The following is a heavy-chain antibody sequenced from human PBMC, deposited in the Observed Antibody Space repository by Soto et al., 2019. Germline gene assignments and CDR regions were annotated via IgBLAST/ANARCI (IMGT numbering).Heavy chain of an antibody. CDR2: IIPILTTP. J-gene: IGHJ6*02. Sequence: SVKVSCKAAGGTFSIYGFSWVRQAPGQGPEWIGGIIPILTTPNYAQKFHGRVTIVADESTTTVYMELSSLKSEDTAVYYCATSVGIAPTGEDGMDVWG. D-gene: IGHD2-8*02. CDR1: GGTFSIYG. V-gene: IGHV1-69*13. CDR3: ATSVGIAPTGEDGMDV.